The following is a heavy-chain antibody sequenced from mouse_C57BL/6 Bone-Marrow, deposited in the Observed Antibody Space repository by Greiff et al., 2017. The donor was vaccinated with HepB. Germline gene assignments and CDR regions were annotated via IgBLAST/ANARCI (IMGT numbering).Heavy chain of an antibody. CDR3: ARLGPPYDGSSYNYFDY. V-gene: IGHV1-52*01. J-gene: IGHJ2*01. CDR1: GYTFTSYW. CDR2: IDPSDSET. D-gene: IGHD1-1*01. Sequence: VQLQQPGAELVRPGSSVKLSCKASGYTFTSYWMHWVKQRPIQGLEWIGNIDPSDSETHYNQKFKDKATLTVDKSSSTAYMQLSSLTSEDSAVYYCARLGPPYDGSSYNYFDYWGQGTTLTVSS.